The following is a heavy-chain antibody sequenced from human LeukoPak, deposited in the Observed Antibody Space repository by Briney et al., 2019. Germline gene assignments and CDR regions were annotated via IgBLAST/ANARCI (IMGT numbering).Heavy chain of an antibody. Sequence: GGSLRLSCAASGLTFRNAWMSWVRQAPGKGLEWVGRIKSKTDGGTADYAAPVKGRFTISRDDSKNTLFLQLNSLKTEDTAVYYCTTGNYLRWGQGTLVTVSS. D-gene: IGHD5-24*01. CDR2: IKSKTDGGTA. J-gene: IGHJ4*02. V-gene: IGHV3-15*01. CDR3: TTGNYLR. CDR1: GLTFRNAW.